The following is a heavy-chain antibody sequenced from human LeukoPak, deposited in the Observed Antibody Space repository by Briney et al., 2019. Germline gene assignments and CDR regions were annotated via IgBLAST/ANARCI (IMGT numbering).Heavy chain of an antibody. J-gene: IGHJ4*02. CDR2: IRYDGSKK. CDR3: AKVRTYSSSWYYFDY. V-gene: IGHV3-30*02. D-gene: IGHD6-13*01. CDR1: RFTFSSYG. Sequence: PGGSLRLSCAASRFTFSSYGMHWVRQAPGKGLEWVAFIRYDGSKKSYADSVKGRFTISRDNSKNTLYMQMNSLRAEDRAVYYCAKVRTYSSSWYYFDYWGQGTLVTVSS.